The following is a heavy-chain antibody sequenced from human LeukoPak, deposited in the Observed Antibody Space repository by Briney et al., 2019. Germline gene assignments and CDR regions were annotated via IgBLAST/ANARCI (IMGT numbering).Heavy chain of an antibody. Sequence: PGGSLRLSCAASGFTFSNYAMNWVRQAPGKGLGWVSVISASGGGTKYADSVKGRFTISRDNSKNILYLQMNSLRPEDTALYYCAKGDSSGWYRGWFDSWGQGTLVTVSS. CDR1: GFTFSNYA. CDR2: ISASGGGT. V-gene: IGHV3-23*01. D-gene: IGHD6-19*01. CDR3: AKGDSSGWYRGWFDS. J-gene: IGHJ5*01.